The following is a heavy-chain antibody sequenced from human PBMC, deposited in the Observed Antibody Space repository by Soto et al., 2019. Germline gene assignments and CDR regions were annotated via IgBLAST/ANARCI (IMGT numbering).Heavy chain of an antibody. CDR1: GGSISSSSSY. J-gene: IGHJ4*02. D-gene: IGHD5-12*01. V-gene: IGHV4-39*01. Sequence: QLQLQESGPGLVKPSETLSLTCTVSGGSISSSSSYWGWIRQPPGKGLEWIGSMSYSGSTYHNPSLKSRVTLSVDTTQNQFSLKLTSVTAADTAVYSRARHRVPSVYDPIPGCFDSWGQGILVTASS. CDR2: MSYSGST. CDR3: ARHRVPSVYDPIPGCFDS.